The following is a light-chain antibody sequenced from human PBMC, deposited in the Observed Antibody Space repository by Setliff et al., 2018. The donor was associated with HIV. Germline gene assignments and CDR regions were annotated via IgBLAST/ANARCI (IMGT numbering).Light chain of an antibody. V-gene: IGLV2-23*02. CDR2: EVK. J-gene: IGLJ1*01. CDR1: NSDIGTYDL. CDR3: SSYTGSDTFDV. Sequence: LTQPASVSGSPGQSITISCTGNNSDIGTYDLVSWYQQHPGRAPKLTIFEVKRRPSGVSNRFSGSKSGNTASLTISGLQAEDEATYFCSSYTGSDTFDVFGTGTKVTVL.